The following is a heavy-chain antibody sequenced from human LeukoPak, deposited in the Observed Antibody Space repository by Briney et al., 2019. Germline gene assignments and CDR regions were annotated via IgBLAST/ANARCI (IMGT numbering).Heavy chain of an antibody. V-gene: IGHV4-4*02. D-gene: IGHD6-13*01. CDR2: IYHSGST. Sequence: PSGTVSLTFAVSGGSISSSNWWSWVRQPPGKGLEWIGEIYHSGSTNYNPSLKSRVTISVEKSKNQFSLKLSSGTAADTAVYYCANYFSSSWSNWFDHWGQGTLVTVSS. CDR1: GGSISSSNW. CDR3: ANYFSSSWSNWFDH. J-gene: IGHJ5*02.